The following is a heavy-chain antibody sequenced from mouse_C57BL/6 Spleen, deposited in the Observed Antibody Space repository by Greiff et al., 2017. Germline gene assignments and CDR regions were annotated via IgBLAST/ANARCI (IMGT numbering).Heavy chain of an antibody. J-gene: IGHJ4*01. D-gene: IGHD3-2*02. CDR2: IYPGSGST. CDR1: GYTFTSSW. CDR3: ARNCSGYVLMDY. V-gene: IGHV1-55*01. Sequence: QVQLQQSGAELVKPGASVKMSCKASGYTFTSSWLTWVKQRPGQGLEWIGDIYPGSGSTNYNEKFKRKATLTVDTTSSTAYMQLSSLTSEDAAVYYCARNCSGYVLMDYWGQGTSVTVSS.